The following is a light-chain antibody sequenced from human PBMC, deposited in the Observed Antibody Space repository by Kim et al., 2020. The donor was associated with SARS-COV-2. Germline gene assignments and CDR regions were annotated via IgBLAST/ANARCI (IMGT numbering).Light chain of an antibody. Sequence: DVQMTQSPCSLSASVGDRVTITCRASQGIRNYLAWYQQKPGQVPNLLIYDTSTLQSGVPSRFSGSGSGTDFTLTINSLQPEDVAVYYCQQYNNAPRTFGQGTKVDIK. CDR2: DTS. CDR3: QQYNNAPRT. J-gene: IGKJ1*01. V-gene: IGKV1-27*01. CDR1: QGIRNY.